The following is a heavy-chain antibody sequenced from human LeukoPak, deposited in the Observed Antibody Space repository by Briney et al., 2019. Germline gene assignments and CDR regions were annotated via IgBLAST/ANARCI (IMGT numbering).Heavy chain of an antibody. CDR1: GGSINRSGYY. V-gene: IGHV4-39*07. J-gene: IGHJ4*02. Sequence: SETLSLTCSVSGGSINRSGYYWAWIRQPPGKGLEWIGSSYYSGTTYSNPSLKSRVTISVDTSQNQFSLKLRSLTAADTAVYYCARETYYYDSSGYYWGQGTLVTVSS. CDR3: ARETYYYDSSGYY. CDR2: SYYSGTT. D-gene: IGHD3-22*01.